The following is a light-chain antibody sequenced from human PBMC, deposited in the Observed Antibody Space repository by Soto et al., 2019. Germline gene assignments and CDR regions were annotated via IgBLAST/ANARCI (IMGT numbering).Light chain of an antibody. J-gene: IGKJ2*01. CDR3: QQSHSIPYI. V-gene: IGKV1-39*01. Sequence: DLQMTQSPSSLSASVGDRVTITCRASQTISTYLNWYQQKPGKAPKLLIYAASSLQSGVPSRFSGSGSGTAFTLTISSLQPEDFATYFCQQSHSIPYIFGQGTKLQLK. CDR1: QTISTY. CDR2: AAS.